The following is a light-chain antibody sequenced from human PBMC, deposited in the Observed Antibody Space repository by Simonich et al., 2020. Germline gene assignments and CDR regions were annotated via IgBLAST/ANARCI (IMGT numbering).Light chain of an antibody. CDR2: GNS. CDR3: QSYDSSLSGSV. Sequence: QSVLTQPPSVSGAPGQRVTISCPGSSSNIGAGYDVHWYQQLPGTAPKLLIYGNSTRPSGVPDRFSGSKSGTSASLAITGLQAEDEADYYCQSYDSSLSGSVFGGGTKLTVL. V-gene: IGLV1-40*01. CDR1: SSNIGAGYD. J-gene: IGLJ3*02.